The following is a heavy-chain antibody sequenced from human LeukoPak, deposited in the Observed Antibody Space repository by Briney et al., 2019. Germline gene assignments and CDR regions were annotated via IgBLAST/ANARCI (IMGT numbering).Heavy chain of an antibody. D-gene: IGHD7-27*01. J-gene: IGHJ4*02. CDR1: GFTFSDSY. V-gene: IGHV3-11*04. CDR2: ISNSGSSI. Sequence: GSLRLSCAASGFTFSDSYMTWIRQAPGKGLEWVSYISNSGSSIYYADSVKGRFTTSRDNAKSSLYLQMNSLRAEDTAVYYCGRGHWGLDYWGQGALVTVSS. CDR3: GRGHWGLDY.